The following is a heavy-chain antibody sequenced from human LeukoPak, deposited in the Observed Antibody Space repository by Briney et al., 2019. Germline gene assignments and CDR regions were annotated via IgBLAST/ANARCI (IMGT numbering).Heavy chain of an antibody. V-gene: IGHV1-69*04. CDR3: HMGEDGYNGNYGMDV. CDR1: GGTFSSYA. J-gene: IGHJ6*02. CDR2: IIPIAGIV. D-gene: IGHD5-24*01. Sequence: GASVNVSCKASGGTFSSYAISWVRQAPGQGLEWMGRIIPIAGIVNYAQKFQGRVTIIADKSTSTAYMELSSLRSEDTAVYYCHMGEDGYNGNYGMDVWGQGTTVTVSS.